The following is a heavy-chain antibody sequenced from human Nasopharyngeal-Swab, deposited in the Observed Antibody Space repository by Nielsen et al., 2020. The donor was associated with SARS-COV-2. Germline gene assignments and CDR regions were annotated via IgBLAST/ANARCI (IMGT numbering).Heavy chain of an antibody. D-gene: IGHD6-13*01. CDR1: GYTFTDYY. J-gene: IGHJ4*02. V-gene: IGHV1-2*06. Sequence: ASVKVSCKASGYTFTDYYMHWVRQAPGQGLEWMGRINPNSGGTDYTQKFQGRVTVTRDTSINTVYMELSSLRSDDTAVYYCARDDGDVPGITGSGPPGGYWGQGTLVTVSS. CDR2: INPNSGGT. CDR3: ARDDGDVPGITGSGPPGGY.